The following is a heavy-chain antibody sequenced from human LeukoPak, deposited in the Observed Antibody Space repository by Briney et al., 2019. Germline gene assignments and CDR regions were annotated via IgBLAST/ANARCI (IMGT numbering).Heavy chain of an antibody. CDR3: ARGQDGYDY. CDR2: VNHSGST. D-gene: IGHD5-18*01. Sequence: SETLSLTCAVYGGSFSGYYWSWIRQPPGKGLEWIGEVNHSGSTNYNPPLKRRVTISVDTSKNQFSLKLSSVTAADTAVYYCARGQDGYDYWGQGTLVTVSS. V-gene: IGHV4-34*01. CDR1: GGSFSGYY. J-gene: IGHJ4*02.